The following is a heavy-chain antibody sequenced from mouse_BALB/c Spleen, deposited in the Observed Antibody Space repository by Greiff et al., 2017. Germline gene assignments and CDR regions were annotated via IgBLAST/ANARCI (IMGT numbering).Heavy chain of an antibody. D-gene: IGHD2-2*01. CDR3: TGGYGSRDY. Sequence: EVQLVESGGGLVKPGGSLKLSCAASGFTFSSYTMSWVRQTPEKRLEWVATISSGGSYTYYPDSVKGRFTISRDNAKNTLYLQMSSLKSEDTAMYYCTGGYGSRDYWGQGTTLTVSS. CDR1: GFTFSSYT. J-gene: IGHJ2*01. V-gene: IGHV5-6-4*01. CDR2: ISSGGSYT.